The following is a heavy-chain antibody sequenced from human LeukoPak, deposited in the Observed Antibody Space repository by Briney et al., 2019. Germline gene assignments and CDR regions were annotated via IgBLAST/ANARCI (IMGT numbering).Heavy chain of an antibody. V-gene: IGHV4-59*01. D-gene: IGHD6-13*01. Sequence: SETLSLTCTVSGGSISSYYWSWIRQPPGKGLEWIGYIYYSGSTNYNPSHKSRVTISVDTSKNQFSLKLSSVTAADTAVYYCARDRNPYSSSWYGQSWFDPWGQGTLVTVSS. CDR2: IYYSGST. J-gene: IGHJ5*02. CDR3: ARDRNPYSSSWYGQSWFDP. CDR1: GGSISSYY.